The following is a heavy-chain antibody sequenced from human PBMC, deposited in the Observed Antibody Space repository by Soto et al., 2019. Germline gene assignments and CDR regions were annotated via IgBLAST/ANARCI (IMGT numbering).Heavy chain of an antibody. Sequence: GGSLRLSCAASGFTFSDHYMAWFRQTPERGLEWLAYISHRSLTIYHARSVKDRFTISRDDATDSIYLQMNNLRVEDTAVYFCARGGGSSPFDYWGQGTVVTVSS. CDR1: GFTFSDHY. V-gene: IGHV3-11*01. CDR2: ISHRSLTI. CDR3: ARGGGSSPFDY. J-gene: IGHJ4*02. D-gene: IGHD6-6*01.